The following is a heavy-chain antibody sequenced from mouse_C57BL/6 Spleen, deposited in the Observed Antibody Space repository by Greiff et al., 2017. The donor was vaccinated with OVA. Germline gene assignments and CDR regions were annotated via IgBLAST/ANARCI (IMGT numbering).Heavy chain of an antibody. J-gene: IGHJ2*01. V-gene: IGHV5-4*01. CDR1: GFTFSSYA. Sequence: EVNVVESGGGLVKPGGSLKLSCAASGFTFSSYAMSWVRQTPEKRLEWVATISDGGSYTYYPDNVKGRFTISRDNAKNNLYLQMSHLKSEDTAMYYCARDPDFYYFDYWGQGTTLTVSS. CDR2: ISDGGSYT. CDR3: ARDPDFYYFDY.